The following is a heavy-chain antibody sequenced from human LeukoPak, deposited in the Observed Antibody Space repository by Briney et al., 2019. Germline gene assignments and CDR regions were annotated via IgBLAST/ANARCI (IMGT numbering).Heavy chain of an antibody. D-gene: IGHD4-17*01. CDR1: GGSISSGGYY. CDR3: ARGADDYGDQNPLDY. Sequence: MTSQTLSLTCTVSGGSISSGGYYWSWIRQHPGKGLEWIGYIYYSGSTYYNPSLKSRVTISVDTSKNQFSLKLSSVTAADTAVYYCARGADDYGDQNPLDYWGQGTLVTVSS. J-gene: IGHJ4*02. V-gene: IGHV4-31*03. CDR2: IYYSGST.